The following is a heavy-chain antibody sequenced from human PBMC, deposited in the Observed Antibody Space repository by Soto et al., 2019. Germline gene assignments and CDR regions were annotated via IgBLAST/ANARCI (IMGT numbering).Heavy chain of an antibody. V-gene: IGHV1-69*01. CDR1: GGTFSHSA. J-gene: IGHJ4*02. CDR2: IIPLFRTA. CDR3: ARLPFQPGFYVPFDS. Sequence: QVQLVQSGAEVKKPGSSVKVSCKTSGGTFSHSAISWVRQAPGQGLEWMAVIIPLFRTANYAQNFKARVTITADESTSTAYMELSSLRSDDTAFYYCARLPFQPGFYVPFDSWGQGTMVTVSS. D-gene: IGHD3-10*02.